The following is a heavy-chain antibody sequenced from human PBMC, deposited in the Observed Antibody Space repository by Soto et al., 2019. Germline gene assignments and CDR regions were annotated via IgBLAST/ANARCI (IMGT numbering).Heavy chain of an antibody. J-gene: IGHJ4*02. Sequence: GGSLRLSCAASGFTFSSYAMHWVRQAPGKGLEWVAVISYDGSNKYYADSVKGRFTISRDNSKNTLYLQMNSLRAEDTATYYCARSGDNYNLLDYWGQGTPVIVSS. CDR3: ARSGDNYNLLDY. CDR2: ISYDGSNK. D-gene: IGHD1-1*01. CDR1: GFTFSSYA. V-gene: IGHV3-30-3*01.